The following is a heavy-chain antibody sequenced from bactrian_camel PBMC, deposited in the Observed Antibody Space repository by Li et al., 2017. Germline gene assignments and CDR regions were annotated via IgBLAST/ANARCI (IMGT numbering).Heavy chain of an antibody. CDR3: VRPQRPFNEQFDESPY. J-gene: IGHJ4*01. D-gene: IGHD5*01. Sequence: VQLVESGGGSVAAGGSLRLSCAASGYTYSSYCMAWFRQAPGKEREGVAAIDTVGLTSYADSVKGRFTISRDDANNTVYLQMNDLKPDATAVYCCVRPQRPFNEQFDESPYRGQGTQVTVS. CDR1: GYTYSSYC. CDR2: IDTVGLT. V-gene: IGHV3S26*01.